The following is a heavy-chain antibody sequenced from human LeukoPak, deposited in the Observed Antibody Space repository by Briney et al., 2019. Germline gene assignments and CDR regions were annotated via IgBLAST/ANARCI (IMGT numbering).Heavy chain of an antibody. Sequence: ASVKVSCKASGGTFSSYAISWVRQAPGQGLEWIGRIIPSLDVANYAQKLQGRVTLSVDRDTATTYMEVTSLRSEDTAIYYCARDHCSPGTCLGGHWGQGTLVTVSS. V-gene: IGHV1-69*04. CDR2: IIPSLDVA. J-gene: IGHJ4*02. CDR3: ARDHCSPGTCLGGH. CDR1: GGTFSSYA. D-gene: IGHD2-15*01.